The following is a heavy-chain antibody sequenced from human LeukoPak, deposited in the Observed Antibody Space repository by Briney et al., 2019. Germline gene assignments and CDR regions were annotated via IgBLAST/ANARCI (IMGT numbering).Heavy chain of an antibody. CDR1: GFTFSDYY. J-gene: IGHJ4*02. D-gene: IGHD3-16*01. CDR2: ISSSSSYI. V-gene: IGHV3-11*06. CDR3: ARDPPSRGTRYFDY. Sequence: GGSLRLSCAASGFTFSDYYMSWIRQAPGKGLEWVSSISSSSSYIYYADSVKGRFTVSRDNAKNSLYLQMDSLRVEDTAVYYCARDPPSRGTRYFDYWGQGILVTVSS.